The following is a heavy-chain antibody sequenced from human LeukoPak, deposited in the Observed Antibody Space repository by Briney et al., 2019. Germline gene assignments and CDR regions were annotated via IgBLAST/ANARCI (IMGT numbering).Heavy chain of an antibody. Sequence: SVNVSCKASGGTFSNYAITWVRQTPGQGLELIGTVIPILLTPRYAPKFQDRVTITADEANPTVYLDLNSLTSEDTAVYYCATPDYGGGGHHRQFAYWGQGTLITVSS. CDR3: ATPDYGGGGHHRQFAY. D-gene: IGHD4-17*01. J-gene: IGHJ4*02. CDR2: VIPILLTP. CDR1: GGTFSNYA. V-gene: IGHV1-69*13.